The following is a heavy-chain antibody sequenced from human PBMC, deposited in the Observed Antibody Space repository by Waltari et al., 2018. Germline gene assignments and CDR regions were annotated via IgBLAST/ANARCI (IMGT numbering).Heavy chain of an antibody. D-gene: IGHD6-19*01. CDR1: AFTFSSSG. CDR2: ISSSSSTR. V-gene: IGHV3-48*01. J-gene: IGHJ4*02. CDR3: ARDWLTYSSGLTAA. Sequence: EVQLVESGGGLVQPGGSLRLSCAASAFTFSSSGMTWVRQAPGKGLEWVSYISSSSSTRYYADSVKGRFTISRDNAKNSLYLQMNSLRAEDTAVYYCARDWLTYSSGLTAAWGQGTLVTVSS.